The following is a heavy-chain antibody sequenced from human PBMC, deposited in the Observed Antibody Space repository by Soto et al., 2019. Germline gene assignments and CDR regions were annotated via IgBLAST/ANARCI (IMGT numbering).Heavy chain of an antibody. D-gene: IGHD3-22*01. J-gene: IGHJ4*02. CDR3: ARDLGYYDSSGYQGGYFDY. CDR2: INPSGGST. CDR1: GYTFTSYY. Sequence: QVQLVQSGAEVKKPGASVKVSCKASGYTFTSYYMHWVRQAPGQGLEWMGIINPSGGSTSYAQKLHGRVTMTRDTATSTVYMELSSLRSEDTAVYYCARDLGYYDSSGYQGGYFDYWGQGTLVTVSS. V-gene: IGHV1-46*01.